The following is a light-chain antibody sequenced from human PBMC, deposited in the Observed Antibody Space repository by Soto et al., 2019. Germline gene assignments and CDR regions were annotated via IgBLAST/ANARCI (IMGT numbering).Light chain of an antibody. CDR2: TSF. CDR1: QDIGSL. CDR3: QQRRNYPIT. J-gene: IGKJ5*01. Sequence: DIQLTQSPSFLSASVGDRVTITCRASQDIGSLLAWYQQKPGQAPNLLIHTSFTLQSGVPSRFSGSGSGTEFTLTISSLQAEDSASYYCQQRRNYPITFGQGTRLEIK. V-gene: IGKV1-9*01.